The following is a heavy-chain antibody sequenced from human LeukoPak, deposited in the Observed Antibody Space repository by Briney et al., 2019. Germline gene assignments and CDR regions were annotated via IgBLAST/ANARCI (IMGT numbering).Heavy chain of an antibody. J-gene: IGHJ4*02. CDR2: IIPILAVA. CDR1: GGTLSSYG. V-gene: IGHV1-69*04. D-gene: IGHD2-8*01. Sequence: SVKVSCTASGGTLSSYGINWLRQTPGQGLEWMGTIIPILAVANYAQKFQGRVTITADKSTGTAYVDLSSLRPEDTAIYFCARSPPRVYVNFDLWGQGTLVTVSS. CDR3: ARSPPRVYVNFDL.